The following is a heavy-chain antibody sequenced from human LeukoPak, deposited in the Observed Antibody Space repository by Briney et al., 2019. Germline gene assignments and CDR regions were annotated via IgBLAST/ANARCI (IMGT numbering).Heavy chain of an antibody. D-gene: IGHD2-2*01. J-gene: IGHJ4*02. CDR3: ALYCSSTSCYGGDY. V-gene: IGHV4-39*01. CDR1: GGSSSSSSYY. Sequence: SETLSLTCTVSGGSSSSSSYYWGWIRQPPGKGLEWIGSIYYSGSTYYNPSLKSRVTISVDTSKNQFSLKLSSVTAADTAVYYCALYCSSTSCYGGDYWGQGTLVTVSS. CDR2: IYYSGST.